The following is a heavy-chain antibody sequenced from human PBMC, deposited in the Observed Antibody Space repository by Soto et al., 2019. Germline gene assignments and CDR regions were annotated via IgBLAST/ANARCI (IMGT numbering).Heavy chain of an antibody. Sequence: SVKVSCKASGGTFSSYAISWVRQAPGQGLEWTGGIIPIFGTANYAQKFQGRVTITADESTSTAYMELSSLRSEDTAVYYCARGAEGYCTNGVCLDYYYGMDVWGQGTTVTVSS. CDR1: GGTFSSYA. V-gene: IGHV1-69*13. D-gene: IGHD2-8*01. CDR2: IIPIFGTA. CDR3: ARGAEGYCTNGVCLDYYYGMDV. J-gene: IGHJ6*02.